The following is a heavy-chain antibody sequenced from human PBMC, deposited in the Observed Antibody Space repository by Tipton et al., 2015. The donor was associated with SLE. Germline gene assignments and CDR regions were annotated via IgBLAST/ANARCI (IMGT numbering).Heavy chain of an antibody. D-gene: IGHD3-22*01. J-gene: IGHJ5*02. CDR1: GKPFSING. CDR2: IIPLSGTS. V-gene: IGHV1-69*01. CDR3: ARSFYHDTSGYYVGGWFDP. Sequence: QLVQSGAEVKKPGSSVKISCKVSGKPFSINGISWVRQAPGQGLEWMGGIIPLSGTSTYAQKFQGRLTIIADESTSTNYMELNSLKSDDTAVYYCARSFYHDTSGYYVGGWFDPWGQGTLVTVSS.